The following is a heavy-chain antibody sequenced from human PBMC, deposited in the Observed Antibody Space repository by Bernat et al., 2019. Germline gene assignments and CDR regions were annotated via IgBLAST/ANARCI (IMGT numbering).Heavy chain of an antibody. CDR3: TRIYVYYYYGMDV. D-gene: IGHD3-16*01. Sequence: EVQLVESGGGLVQPGRSLRLSCTASGFTFGDYAMSWVRQAPGKGLEWVGCIRSKAYGGTTEYAASVKGRFTISRDDSKSIAYLQMNSLKTEDTAVYYCTRIYVYYYYGMDVWGQGTTVTVSS. CDR2: IRSKAYGGTT. CDR1: GFTFGDYA. J-gene: IGHJ6*02. V-gene: IGHV3-49*04.